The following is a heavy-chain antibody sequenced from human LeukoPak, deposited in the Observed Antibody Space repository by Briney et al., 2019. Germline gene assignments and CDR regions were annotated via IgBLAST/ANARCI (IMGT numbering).Heavy chain of an antibody. J-gene: IGHJ4*02. V-gene: IGHV1-69*13. Sequence: SVKVSCKASGYTFTGYYMHWVRQAPGQGLEWMGGIIPIFGTANYAQKFQGRVAITADESTSTAYMELSSLRSEDTAVYYCARGGAYYDSSGYYNFFDYWGQGTLVTVSS. CDR2: IIPIFGTA. CDR3: ARGGAYYDSSGYYNFFDY. D-gene: IGHD3-22*01. CDR1: GYTFTGYY.